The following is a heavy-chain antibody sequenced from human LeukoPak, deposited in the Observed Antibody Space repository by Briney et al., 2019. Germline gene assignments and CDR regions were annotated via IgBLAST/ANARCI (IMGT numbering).Heavy chain of an antibody. CDR2: INPNSGGI. J-gene: IGHJ5*02. D-gene: IGHD2-15*01. CDR1: GYSFADFY. CDR3: ARRICSGGSCFPDTYNWFDP. Sequence: VASVKVSCKASGYSFADFYIHWVRQVPGQGLEWMGWINPNSGGINYAQKFQGRVTITADKSTSTAYMELSSLRSEDTAVYYCARRICSGGSCFPDTYNWFDPWGQGTLVTVSS. V-gene: IGHV1-2*02.